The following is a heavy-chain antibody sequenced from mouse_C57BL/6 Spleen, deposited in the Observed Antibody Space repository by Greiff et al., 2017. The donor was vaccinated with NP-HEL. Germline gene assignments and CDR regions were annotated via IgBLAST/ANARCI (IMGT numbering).Heavy chain of an antibody. CDR3: ARHGGYPWYFDV. CDR2: ISSGGSYT. V-gene: IGHV5-6*01. D-gene: IGHD2-2*01. Sequence: EVNVVESGGDLVKPGGSLKLSCAASGFTFSSYGMSWVRQTPDKRLEWVATISSGGSYTYYPDSVKGRFTISRDNAKNTLYLQMSSLKSEDTAMYYCARHGGYPWYFDVWGTGTTVTVSS. CDR1: GFTFSSYG. J-gene: IGHJ1*03.